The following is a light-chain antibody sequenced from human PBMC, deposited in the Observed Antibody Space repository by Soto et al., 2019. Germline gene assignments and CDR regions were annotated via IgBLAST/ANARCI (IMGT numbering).Light chain of an antibody. J-gene: IGKJ4*01. CDR1: HGISSS. Sequence: IHLTQSPSSLSASVGAIVTVTFRAIHGISSSLAWYQQKPGKAPKLLIYDASNLETGVPSRFSGSGSGTDFTFTISSLQPEDIATYYCQQYDNLFLTFGGGTKVDI. CDR3: QQYDNLFLT. CDR2: DAS. V-gene: IGKV1-33*01.